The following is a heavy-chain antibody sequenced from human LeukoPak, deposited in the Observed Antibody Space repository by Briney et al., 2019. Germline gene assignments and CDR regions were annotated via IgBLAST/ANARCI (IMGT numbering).Heavy chain of an antibody. CDR2: ISYSGTT. D-gene: IGHD4-17*01. J-gene: IGHJ4*02. CDR3: ARDLRTGWTTALSN. Sequence: PSETLSLTCTVSGGSISSYHWSWIRQTPGKGLEWIGYISYSGTTNYNPSLKSRVTISLDTSNNQFSLRLSSLTVADTAVYYCARDLRTGWTTALSNWGQGTLVTVSS. CDR1: GGSISSYH. V-gene: IGHV4-59*01.